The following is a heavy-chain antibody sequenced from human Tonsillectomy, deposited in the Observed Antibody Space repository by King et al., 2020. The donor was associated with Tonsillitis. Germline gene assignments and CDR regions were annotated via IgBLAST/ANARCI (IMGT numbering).Heavy chain of an antibody. V-gene: IGHV3-33*01. CDR2: LWYDGSNK. CDR1: GFTFSSYG. D-gene: IGHD6-19*01. Sequence: VQLVESGGGVGQPGRSLRLSCAASGFTFSSYGMHWVRQAPGKGLDWVAVLWYDGSNKYYANSVKGRFTTSRDNSKNTLYLQMNSLRAEDTAVYYCAREGGSSGREFDYWGQGTLVTVSS. J-gene: IGHJ4*02. CDR3: AREGGSSGREFDY.